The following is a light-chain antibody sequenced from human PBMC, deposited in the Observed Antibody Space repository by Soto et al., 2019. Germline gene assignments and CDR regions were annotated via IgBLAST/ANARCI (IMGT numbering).Light chain of an antibody. Sequence: EIVMTQSPGTLSVSTEEGATLSCRASQSVDRNLAWYQQKPGQAPRLLIYDASNRATGIPARFSGSGSETDFTLTISSLEPEDFAVYYCQQRSNWPPITFGQGTRLEIK. CDR3: QQRSNWPPIT. CDR1: QSVDRN. J-gene: IGKJ5*01. V-gene: IGKV3-11*01. CDR2: DAS.